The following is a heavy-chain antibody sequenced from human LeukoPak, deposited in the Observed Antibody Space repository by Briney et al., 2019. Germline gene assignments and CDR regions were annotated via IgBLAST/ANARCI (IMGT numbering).Heavy chain of an antibody. Sequence: GSLRLSCEASGFTFSNAYMTWVRQAPGKGLEWVGRIKTKTDGETTDYAAPVKGRFTILRDDSKNTVYLQMNSLKSEDTAVYYCNLAILHPTRFDYWGQGTLVTVSS. CDR1: GFTFSNAY. V-gene: IGHV3-15*01. CDR2: IKTKTDGETT. J-gene: IGHJ4*02. D-gene: IGHD2-15*01. CDR3: NLAILHPTRFDY.